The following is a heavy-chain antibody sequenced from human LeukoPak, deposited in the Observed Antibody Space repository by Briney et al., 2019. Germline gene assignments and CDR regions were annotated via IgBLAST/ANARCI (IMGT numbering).Heavy chain of an antibody. V-gene: IGHV5-51*01. CDR3: AKCTSSCSY. D-gene: IGHD2-2*01. CDR1: GYSFTSYW. Sequence: GESLEISCKGSGYSFTSYWIGWVRQMPGKGLEWMGIIYPGDSDTRYSPSFQGQVTMSADKSINTAYLQWSSLRASDTAMYYCAKCTSSCSYWGQGTLVTVSS. J-gene: IGHJ4*02. CDR2: IYPGDSDT.